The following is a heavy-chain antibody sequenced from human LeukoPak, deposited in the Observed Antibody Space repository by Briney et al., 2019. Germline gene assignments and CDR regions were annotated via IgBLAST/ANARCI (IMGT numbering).Heavy chain of an antibody. CDR2: IWYDGSNK. CDR3: AKDQPARYYYYYMDV. CDR1: GFTFSSYV. D-gene: IGHD6-6*01. Sequence: GGSPRLSCAASGFTFSSYVMHWVRQAPGKGLEWVAVIWYDGSNKYYADSVKGRFTISRDNSKNTLYLQMNSLRAEDTAVYYCAKDQPARYYYYYMDVWGKGTTVTVSS. V-gene: IGHV3-33*06. J-gene: IGHJ6*03.